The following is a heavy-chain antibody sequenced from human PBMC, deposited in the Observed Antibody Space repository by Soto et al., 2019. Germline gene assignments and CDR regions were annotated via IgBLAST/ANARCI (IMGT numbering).Heavy chain of an antibody. CDR3: AKNQGVELVPLATVDWFDP. CDR1: GFIFESFG. V-gene: IGHV3-23*01. J-gene: IGHJ5*02. D-gene: IGHD1-26*01. CDR2: ISGSGFKK. Sequence: PGGSLRLSCAASGFIFESFGMSWVRRAPGKGLEWISSISGSGFKKYYADSVKGRFTISRDNSKSTVYLELNNLSAEDTAVYHCAKNQGVELVPLATVDWFDPWGQGSVVTVS.